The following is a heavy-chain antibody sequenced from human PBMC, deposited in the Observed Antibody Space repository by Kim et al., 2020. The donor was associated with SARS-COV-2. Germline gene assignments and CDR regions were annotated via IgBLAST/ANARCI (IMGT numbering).Heavy chain of an antibody. Sequence: SQTLSLTCAVYGGSFSGYYWSWIRQPPGKGLEWIGEINHSGSTNYNPSLKSRVTISVDTSKNQFSLKLRSVTAADTAVYYCARGRSIVRGGHYYYGLDVW. CDR2: INHSGST. CDR3: ARGRSIVRGGHYYYGLDV. CDR1: GGSFSGYY. J-gene: IGHJ6*01. V-gene: IGHV4-34*01. D-gene: IGHD1-26*01.